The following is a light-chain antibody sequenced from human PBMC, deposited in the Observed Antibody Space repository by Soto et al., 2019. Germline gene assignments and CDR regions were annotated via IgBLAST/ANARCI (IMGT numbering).Light chain of an antibody. CDR1: QSVRSN. J-gene: IGKJ4*01. CDR3: QQRSNWPT. V-gene: IGKV3-11*01. CDR2: DAS. Sequence: EIVLTQSPATLSLSPGERATLSCRASQSVRSNLAWYQQKPGQAPRLLIYDASNRATGIPARFSGSGSGTDFTLTISSLEPEDFAVYYCQQRSNWPTFGGGTKVDIK.